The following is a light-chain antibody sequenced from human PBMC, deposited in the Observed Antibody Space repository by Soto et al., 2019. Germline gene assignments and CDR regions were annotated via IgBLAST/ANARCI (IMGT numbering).Light chain of an antibody. CDR1: QSISSY. J-gene: IGKJ4*01. V-gene: IGKV1-39*01. CDR2: AAS. CDR3: LQHNSYPLT. Sequence: DIQMTQSPSSLSASVGDRVTITCRASQSISSYLNWYQQKPGKAPKLLIYAASSLQSGVPSRFSGSGSGTDFTLTISSLQPEDFATYYCLQHNSYPLTFGGGTEVDI.